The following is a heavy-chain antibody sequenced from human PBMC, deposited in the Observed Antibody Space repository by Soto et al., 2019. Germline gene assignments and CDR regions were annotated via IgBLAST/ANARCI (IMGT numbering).Heavy chain of an antibody. CDR3: ARGKLPAMVRGVPYDY. CDR1: DGSFSGYY. CDR2: INHSGST. J-gene: IGHJ4*02. D-gene: IGHD3-10*01. V-gene: IGHV4-34*01. Sequence: QVQLQQWGAGLLKPSETLSLTCAVYDGSFSGYYWSWIRQPPGKGLEWIGEINHSGSTNYNPSLKSRVTISVDTSKNQFSLKLSSVTAADTAVYYCARGKLPAMVRGVPYDYWGQGTLVTVSS.